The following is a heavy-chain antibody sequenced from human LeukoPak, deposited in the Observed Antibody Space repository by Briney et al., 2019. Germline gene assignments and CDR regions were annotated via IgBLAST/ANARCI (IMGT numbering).Heavy chain of an antibody. V-gene: IGHV3-48*03. CDR1: GFSFNNYE. J-gene: IGHJ4*02. D-gene: IGHD1-26*01. Sequence: GGSLRLSCAASGFSFNNYEMHWVRQAPGKGLEWVSYISNSGNTIYYADSVKGRCTISRDNAKNSLYLQMNSLRAEDTAVYYCARRRYSGSSQHFDYWGQGTLVTVSS. CDR2: ISNSGNTI. CDR3: ARRRYSGSSQHFDY.